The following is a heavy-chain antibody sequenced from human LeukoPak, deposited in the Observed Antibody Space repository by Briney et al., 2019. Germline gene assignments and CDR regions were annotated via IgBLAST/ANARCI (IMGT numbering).Heavy chain of an antibody. V-gene: IGHV3-30*01. CDR2: ISYDGSNK. J-gene: IGHJ4*02. CDR1: GFTFSSYA. Sequence: GRSLRLSCAASGFTFSSYAMHWVRQAPGKGPEWVAVISYDGSNKYYADSVKGRFTISRDNSKNTLYLQMNSLRAEDTAVYYCARQIAAAGEAFDYWGQGTLVTVSS. CDR3: ARQIAAAGEAFDY. D-gene: IGHD6-13*01.